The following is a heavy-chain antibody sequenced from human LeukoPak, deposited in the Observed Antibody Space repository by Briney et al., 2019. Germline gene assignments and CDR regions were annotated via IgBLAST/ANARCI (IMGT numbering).Heavy chain of an antibody. D-gene: IGHD3-22*01. CDR3: ARISGYSS. CDR1: GGSISSSSYY. Sequence: PSETLSLTCTVSGGSISSSSYYWGWIRPPPGKGLEWIGSIYYSGSTYYNPSLKSRVTISVDTSKNQFSLKLSSVTAADTAVYYCARISGYSSWGQGTLVTVSS. CDR2: IYYSGST. J-gene: IGHJ4*02. V-gene: IGHV4-39*01.